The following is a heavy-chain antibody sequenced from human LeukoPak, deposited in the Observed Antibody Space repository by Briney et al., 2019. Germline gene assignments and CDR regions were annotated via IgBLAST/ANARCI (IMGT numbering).Heavy chain of an antibody. J-gene: IGHJ4*02. D-gene: IGHD6-13*01. CDR2: MNPNSGNT. V-gene: IGHV1-8*01. CDR3: ARGGGSSWYYY. Sequence: ASVKVSCKASGYTFTSYDINWMRQSTGQRLEWMGWMNPNSGNTAYAQKFQGRVTMTRNTSISTAYMELSSLRSEDTAVYFCARGGGSSWYYYWGQGTLVTVSS. CDR1: GYTFTSYD.